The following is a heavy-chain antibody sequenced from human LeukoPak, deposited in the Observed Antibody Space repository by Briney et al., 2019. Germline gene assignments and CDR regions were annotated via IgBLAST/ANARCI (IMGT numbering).Heavy chain of an antibody. CDR3: ARHLGTAMVSPLGY. CDR2: IYLGDSDT. V-gene: IGHV5-51*01. D-gene: IGHD5-18*01. Sequence: GESLKISCKGSGYSFTSYWIGWVRQMPGKGLEWMGIIYLGDSDTRYSPSFQDQVTFSADKSISTAYLQWSSLKASGTAMYYCARHLGTAMVSPLGYWGQGTLVTVSS. CDR1: GYSFTSYW. J-gene: IGHJ4*02.